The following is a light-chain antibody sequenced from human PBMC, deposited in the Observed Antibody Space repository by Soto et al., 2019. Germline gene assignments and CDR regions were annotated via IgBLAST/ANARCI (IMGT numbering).Light chain of an antibody. CDR3: ISFTSSITWV. CDR1: SSDVGGYNF. CDR2: EVS. V-gene: IGLV2-14*01. J-gene: IGLJ3*02. Sequence: QYALTQPASVSGSPGQSITISCTGTSSDVGGYNFVSWYQQHPDKAPKLIIYEVSNRPSGVSNRFSASKSGNTASLTISGLQAEDEADYYCISFTSSITWVFGGGTKLTVL.